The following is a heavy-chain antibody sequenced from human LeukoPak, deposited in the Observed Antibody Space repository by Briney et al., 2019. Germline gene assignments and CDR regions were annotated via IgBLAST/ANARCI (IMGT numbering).Heavy chain of an antibody. J-gene: IGHJ4*02. CDR3: AKRALLGFGELYYFDY. CDR2: ISGSGGST. Sequence: GGSLRLSCAASEFTFSSYAMSWVRQAPGKGLEWVSAISGSGGSTYYADSVKGRFTISRDNSKNTLYLQMNSLRAEDTAVYYCAKRALLGFGELYYFDYWGQGTLVTVSS. V-gene: IGHV3-23*01. D-gene: IGHD3-10*01. CDR1: EFTFSSYA.